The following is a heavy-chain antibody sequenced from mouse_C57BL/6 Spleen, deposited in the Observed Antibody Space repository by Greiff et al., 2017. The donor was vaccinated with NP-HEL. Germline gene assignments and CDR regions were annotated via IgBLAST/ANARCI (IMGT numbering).Heavy chain of an antibody. V-gene: IGHV1-15*01. J-gene: IGHJ2*01. CDR3: TRECTTVAYYFDY. CDR2: IDPETGGT. Sequence: QVQLQQSGAELVRPGASVTLSCKASGYTFTDYEMHWVKQTPVHGLEWIGAIDPETGGTAYNQKFKGKAILTADKSSSTAYMELRSLTSEDSAVYYCTRECTTVAYYFDYWGQGTTLTVSS. D-gene: IGHD1-1*01. CDR1: GYTFTDYE.